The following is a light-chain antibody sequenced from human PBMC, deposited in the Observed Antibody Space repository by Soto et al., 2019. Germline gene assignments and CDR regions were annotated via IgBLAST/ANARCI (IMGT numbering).Light chain of an antibody. V-gene: IGKV1-5*01. J-gene: IGKJ1*01. Sequence: DIQLTQSPHTLSASVGDRATITCRASQTISTWLAWYQQKPGKAPRLLVYDASTLQSGVAARFSGSGSGTEFTLIISGLQPDDSATYYCQQYTDTNNPWMFGQGTKVDI. CDR2: DAS. CDR3: QQYTDTNNPWM. CDR1: QTISTW.